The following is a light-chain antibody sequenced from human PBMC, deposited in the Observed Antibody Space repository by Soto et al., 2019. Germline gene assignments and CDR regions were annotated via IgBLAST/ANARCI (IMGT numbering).Light chain of an antibody. Sequence: IQMTQSPSTLSCSLGDRCAISCRASQGISSYLAWYQQKPGKAPKLLIYDASSLESGVPSRFSGSGSGTEFTLTISSLQPDDFATYYCQQYNSYPITFGQGTRLEIK. V-gene: IGKV1-5*01. CDR2: DAS. J-gene: IGKJ5*01. CDR1: QGISSY. CDR3: QQYNSYPIT.